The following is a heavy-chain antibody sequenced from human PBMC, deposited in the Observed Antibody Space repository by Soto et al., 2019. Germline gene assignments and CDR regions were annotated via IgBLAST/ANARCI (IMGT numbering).Heavy chain of an antibody. CDR1: GYTFSTYA. J-gene: IGHJ4*02. V-gene: IGHV1-3*01. Sequence: SGAEVKKPGASVKVSCKASGYTFSTYAMHWVRQAPGQRLEWMGWINGDNGNTRYSQKFQGRVTITRDTSASTAYMELSSLRSEDTAVYYCARDPHYYDTTGYCLDYWGQGTLVTVSS. D-gene: IGHD3-22*01. CDR2: INGDNGNT. CDR3: ARDPHYYDTTGYCLDY.